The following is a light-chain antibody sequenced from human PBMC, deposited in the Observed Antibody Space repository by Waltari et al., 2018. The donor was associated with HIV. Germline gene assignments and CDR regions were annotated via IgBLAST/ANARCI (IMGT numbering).Light chain of an antibody. V-gene: IGLV1-47*01. J-gene: IGLJ2*01. CDR2: RNN. Sequence: QSVLTPPPSASGTPGQRFTISCSGSSSNIGRNHVYWYQQLPGTAPNLLISRNNQRPSWVPDRFSGSKSGTSSSLAISGLRSEDEADYYCAAWDDSLSGPVFGGGTKLTVL. CDR1: SSNIGRNH. CDR3: AAWDDSLSGPV.